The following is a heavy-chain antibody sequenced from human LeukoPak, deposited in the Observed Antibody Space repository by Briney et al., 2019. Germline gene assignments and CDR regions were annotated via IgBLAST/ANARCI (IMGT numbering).Heavy chain of an antibody. V-gene: IGHV3-74*01. J-gene: IGHJ4*02. D-gene: IGHD4-4*01. Sequence: GGSLRLSCAASGFTFSSYWMHWVRHAPGKGLVWVSRINSDGSSTSYADSVKGRFTISRDNAKNTLYLQMNSLRAEDTAVYYCAREPSAYSNYNYWGQGTLVTVSS. CDR3: AREPSAYSNYNY. CDR2: INSDGSST. CDR1: GFTFSSYW.